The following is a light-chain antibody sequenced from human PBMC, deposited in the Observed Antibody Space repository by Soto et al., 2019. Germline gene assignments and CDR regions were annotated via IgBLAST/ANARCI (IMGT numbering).Light chain of an antibody. CDR1: QSISSS. CDR2: GAS. CDR3: QHYNNWPPWT. J-gene: IGKJ1*01. Sequence: EIVLTQSPGTLSLSPGERATLSCRASQSISSSLAWYQQKPGQAPRLLIYGASTRATGIPARFSGSGSGTEFTLTISSLQSEDFAVYYCQHYNNWPPWTFGQGTKVDIK. V-gene: IGKV3-15*01.